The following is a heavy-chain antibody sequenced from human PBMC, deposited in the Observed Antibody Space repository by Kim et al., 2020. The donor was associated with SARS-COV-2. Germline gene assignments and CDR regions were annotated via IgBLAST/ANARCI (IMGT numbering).Heavy chain of an antibody. CDR2: INPSGST. Sequence: SETLSVTCDVYGGSFSGYSWDWIRQPPGKGLEWIGGINPSGSTNYNPSLKSRVAISVDTSKTQVSLNLNSVTAADTAVYYCRKVGSDFDYWGQGTLVTVSS. V-gene: IGHV4-34*01. CDR3: RKVGSDFDY. CDR1: GGSFSGYS. D-gene: IGHD2-15*01. J-gene: IGHJ4*02.